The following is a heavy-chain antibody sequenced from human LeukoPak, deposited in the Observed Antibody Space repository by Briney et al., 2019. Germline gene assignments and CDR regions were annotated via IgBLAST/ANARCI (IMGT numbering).Heavy chain of an antibody. CDR2: INHSGST. CDR1: GGSFSGYY. Sequence: SETLSLTCAVYGGSFSGYYWSWIRQPPGKVLEWIGEINHSGSTNYNPSLKSRVTISLDTSKNQFSLRLTSVTAADTAMYYCARDFSGNYYDYWGQGALVTVSS. J-gene: IGHJ4*02. V-gene: IGHV4-34*01. D-gene: IGHD1-26*01. CDR3: ARDFSGNYYDY.